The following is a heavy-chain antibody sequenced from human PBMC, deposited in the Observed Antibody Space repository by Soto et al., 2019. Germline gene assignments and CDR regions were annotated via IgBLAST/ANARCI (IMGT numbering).Heavy chain of an antibody. D-gene: IGHD3-10*01. CDR1: GYTFSSYE. V-gene: IGHV3-48*03. CDR2: ISGSGSSI. CDR3: ARSPTTRGVTCFYFDS. J-gene: IGHJ4*02. Sequence: GGSLRLSCAASGYTFSSYEMNWVRQAPGKGLEWVSYISGSGSSIYYADSVKGRFTISRDNAKKSLCLQMNSLRAEDTAAYYCARSPTTRGVTCFYFDSWGQGTLVTVSS.